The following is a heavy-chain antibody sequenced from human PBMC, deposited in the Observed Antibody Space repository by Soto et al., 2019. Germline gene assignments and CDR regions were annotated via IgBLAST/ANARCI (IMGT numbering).Heavy chain of an antibody. CDR2: IIPIFGTA. Sequence: QVQLVQSGAEVKKPGSSVKVSCKASGGTFSSYAISWVRQARGQGLEWMGGIIPIFGTANYAQKFQGRVTITADESTSTAYMELSSLRSEDTAVYYCASKGVDYYGSGSYWNYFDYWGQGTLVTVSS. D-gene: IGHD3-10*01. J-gene: IGHJ4*02. CDR3: ASKGVDYYGSGSYWNYFDY. CDR1: GGTFSSYA. V-gene: IGHV1-69*01.